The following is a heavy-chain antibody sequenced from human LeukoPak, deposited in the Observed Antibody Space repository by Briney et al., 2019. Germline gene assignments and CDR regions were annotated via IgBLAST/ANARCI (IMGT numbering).Heavy chain of an antibody. J-gene: IGHJ4*02. D-gene: IGHD6-6*01. CDR1: GYTFTSYY. V-gene: IGHV1-46*01. CDR3: ARDGPRIAALGEDFDY. Sequence: VSVKVSCKASGYTFTSYYMHWVRQAPGQGVEWMGIINPSGCSTNYAQKFQGRVTMTRDTSTSTVYMELSSLRSEDTAVYYCARDGPRIAALGEDFDYWGQGTLVT. CDR2: INPSGCST.